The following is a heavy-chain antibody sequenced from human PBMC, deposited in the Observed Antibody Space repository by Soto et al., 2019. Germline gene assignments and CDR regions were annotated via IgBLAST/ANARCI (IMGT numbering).Heavy chain of an antibody. CDR2: IYSGGST. V-gene: IGHV3-53*01. D-gene: IGHD2-15*01. J-gene: IGHJ6*02. CDR3: ARDRGDCSSVNCFASYYFGMDV. CDR1: GFTVSSYY. Sequence: GGSLRLSCAASGFTVSSYYMNWVRQAPGKGLEWVSVIYSGGSTYYADSVKGRFTISRDISKNTLYLQMNSLRAEDTAIYFCARDRGDCSSVNCFASYYFGMDVWGQGTTVTVSS.